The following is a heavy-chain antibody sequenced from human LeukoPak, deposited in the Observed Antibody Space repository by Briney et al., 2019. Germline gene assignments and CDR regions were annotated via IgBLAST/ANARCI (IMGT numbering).Heavy chain of an antibody. CDR1: GYTFTGYY. CDR2: SNAGNGNT. J-gene: IGHJ4*02. Sequence: ASVKVSCKASGYTFTGYYMHWVRQAPGQGLEWMGWSNAGNGNTKYSQEFQGRVTITRDTSTSTAYMELRSLRSDDTAVYYCARSPNTDFLDYGDYVNYFDYWGQGTLVTVSS. V-gene: IGHV1/OR15-3*01. CDR3: ARSPNTDFLDYGDYVNYFDY. D-gene: IGHD4-17*01.